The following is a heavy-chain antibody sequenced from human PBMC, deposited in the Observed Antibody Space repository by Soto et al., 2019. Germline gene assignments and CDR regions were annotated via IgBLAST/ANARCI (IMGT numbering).Heavy chain of an antibody. D-gene: IGHD3-10*01. CDR3: APWFRGFEH. J-gene: IGHJ4*02. CDR1: GFTFSSYG. CDR2: ISYDGSNK. V-gene: IGHV3-30*03. Sequence: QVQLVESGGGVVQPGRSLRLSCAASGFTFSSYGMHWVRQAPGKGLEWVAVISYDGSNKYYADSVKGRFTISRDNSKNTLYLEMDSLRAGGTALYYCAPWFRGFEHWGQGNLGT.